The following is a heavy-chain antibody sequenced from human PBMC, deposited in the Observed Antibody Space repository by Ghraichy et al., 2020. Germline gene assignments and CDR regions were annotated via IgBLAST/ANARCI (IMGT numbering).Heavy chain of an antibody. D-gene: IGHD1-26*01. CDR1: GFTFNRYW. Sequence: GGSLRLSCAASGFTFNRYWMSWVRQAPGKGLEWVANIMYDGSHKYYVDSVKGRFTISRDNAKNSLYLQMNSLRAEDTAVYYCARVVPGPHFDYWGQGNLGTVS. CDR2: IMYDGSHK. CDR3: ARVVPGPHFDY. J-gene: IGHJ4*02. V-gene: IGHV3-7*01.